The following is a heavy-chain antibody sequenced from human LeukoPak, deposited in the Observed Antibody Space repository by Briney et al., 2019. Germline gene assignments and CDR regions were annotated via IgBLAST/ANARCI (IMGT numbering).Heavy chain of an antibody. CDR1: GFTFSSYG. V-gene: IGHV3-30*03. J-gene: IGHJ4*02. CDR2: ISYDGSNK. Sequence: GRSLRLSCAASGFTFSSYGMHWVRQAPGKGLEWVAVISYDGSNKYYADSVKGRFTISRDNSKNTLYLQMNSLRAEDTAVYYCARGGTTVTAGDYWGQGTLVTVSS. CDR3: ARGGTTVTAGDY. D-gene: IGHD4-11*01.